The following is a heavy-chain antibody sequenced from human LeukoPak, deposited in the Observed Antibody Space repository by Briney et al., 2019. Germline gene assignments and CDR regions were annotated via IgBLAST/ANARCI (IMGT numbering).Heavy chain of an antibody. D-gene: IGHD2-2*01. CDR2: MNLNSGDT. V-gene: IGHV1-8*01. J-gene: IGHJ4*02. CDR1: GYTFSSHD. Sequence: ASVKVSCKASGYTFSSHDIYGVRQAPGQGLEWMGWMNLNSGDTYYAQNFQGRFSITSDTSKSTTYMDLASLAPEDTAVYYCARVPVPAPRRGLYFDYWGQGTLITVSS. CDR3: ARVPVPAPRRGLYFDY.